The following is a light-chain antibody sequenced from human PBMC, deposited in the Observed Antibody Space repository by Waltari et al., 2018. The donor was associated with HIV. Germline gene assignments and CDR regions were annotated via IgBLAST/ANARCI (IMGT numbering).Light chain of an antibody. Sequence: SYELTQPPSVSVSPGQTAKITCSGGTLTKQYAYWYQQKPGQAPVLMIYKDTERPPGIPERFSGSSSGTTVTLTISGVQAEDEADYFCQSAVISGPYRIFGGGTKLTVL. CDR3: QSAVISGPYRI. CDR2: KDT. CDR1: TLTKQY. V-gene: IGLV3-25*03. J-gene: IGLJ2*01.